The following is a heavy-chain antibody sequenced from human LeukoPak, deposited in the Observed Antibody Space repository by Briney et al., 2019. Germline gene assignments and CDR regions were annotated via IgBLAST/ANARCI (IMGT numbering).Heavy chain of an antibody. CDR3: ARAGDDSSGYYYVLGY. Sequence: SETLSLTCIVSGGSINYYYWTWIRQPPGKGLEWIGYIYSSGTTDYNPSLKSRVTISVDTSKNQFSLKLSSVTAADTAVYYCARAGDDSSGYYYVLGYWGQGTLVTVSS. J-gene: IGHJ4*02. D-gene: IGHD3-22*01. CDR1: GGSINYYY. V-gene: IGHV4-59*01. CDR2: IYSSGTT.